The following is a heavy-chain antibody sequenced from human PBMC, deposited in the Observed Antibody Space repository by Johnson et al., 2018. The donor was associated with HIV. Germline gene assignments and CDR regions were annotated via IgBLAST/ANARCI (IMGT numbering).Heavy chain of an antibody. J-gene: IGHJ3*02. CDR2: ISFDGSNE. CDR3: ARAYNYPI. Sequence: QVQLVESGGGVVQPGGSLRLSCAASGFAFSNYAMHWVRQAPGKGLEWMAIISFDGSNEYYADSVKGRFTISRDNFKNTLFLQMNSLRVEDTAVYYCARAYNYPIWGQGTMLTVSS. D-gene: IGHD1-1*01. CDR1: GFAFSNYA. V-gene: IGHV3-30-3*01.